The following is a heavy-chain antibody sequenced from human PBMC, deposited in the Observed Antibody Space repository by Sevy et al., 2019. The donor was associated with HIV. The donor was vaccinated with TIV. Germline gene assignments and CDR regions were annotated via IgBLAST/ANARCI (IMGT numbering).Heavy chain of an antibody. V-gene: IGHV1-69*13. D-gene: IGHD6-19*01. CDR2: IIPILGTV. Sequence: ASVKVSCKASGGTFSTYGISWVRQAPGQGPEWMGGIIPILGTVNYAQKFQGRVTITADESTKTAYMELSSLRSEDTDAYYCARGGGNGWYYFDYWGQETLVTVS. CDR3: ARGGGNGWYYFDY. J-gene: IGHJ4*02. CDR1: GGTFSTYG.